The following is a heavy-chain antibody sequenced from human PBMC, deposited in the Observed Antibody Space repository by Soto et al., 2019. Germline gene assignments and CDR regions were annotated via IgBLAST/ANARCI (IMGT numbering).Heavy chain of an antibody. J-gene: IGHJ5*02. CDR3: ASSMVRGVTRHNWFDP. D-gene: IGHD3-10*01. CDR2: IYYSGST. V-gene: IGHV4-59*08. CDR1: GGSISSYY. Sequence: QVQLQESGPGLVKPSETLSLTCTVSGGSISSYYWSWIRQPPGKGLEWIGDIYYSGSTNYNPSLKSRVTISVETSKNQFALKLSSVTAADTAVYYCASSMVRGVTRHNWFDPWGQGTLVTVSS.